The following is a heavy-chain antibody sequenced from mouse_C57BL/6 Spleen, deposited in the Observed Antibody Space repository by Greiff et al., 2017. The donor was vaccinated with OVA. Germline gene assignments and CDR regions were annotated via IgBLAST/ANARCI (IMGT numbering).Heavy chain of an antibody. J-gene: IGHJ1*03. V-gene: IGHV1-52*01. CDR2: IDPSDSET. CDR1: GYTFTSYW. Sequence: QVQLQQPGAELVRPGSSVKLSCKASGYTFTSYWMHWVKQRPIQGLEWIGNIDPSDSETHYNQKFKDKATLTVDKSSSTAYMQLSSLTSEDSAVYYCARRGDGSGYFDVWGTGTTVTVSS. D-gene: IGHD1-1*01. CDR3: ARRGDGSGYFDV.